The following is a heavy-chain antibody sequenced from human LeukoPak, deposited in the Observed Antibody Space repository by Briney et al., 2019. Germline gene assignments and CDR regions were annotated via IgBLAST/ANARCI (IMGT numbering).Heavy chain of an antibody. CDR3: TTRSGDFWSGFVN. CDR2: FDPEEAKM. V-gene: IGHV1-24*01. J-gene: IGHJ4*02. CDR1: GNSLSELS. D-gene: IGHD3-3*01. Sequence: GASVKVSCKVSGNSLSELSIQWVRQAPGKGLERMGGFDPEEAKMVYAQNFQGRVTMTEDTSTQTAYMELSGLTSDDTAVYYCTTRSGDFWSGFVNWGQGTLVTVSS.